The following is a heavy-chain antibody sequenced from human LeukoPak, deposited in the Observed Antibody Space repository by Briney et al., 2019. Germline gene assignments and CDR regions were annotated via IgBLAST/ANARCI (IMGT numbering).Heavy chain of an antibody. Sequence: SQTLSLTCAISGDSVSTNNAGWNWIMQSPSRGLEWLGRTYYSSNWYKDYAVSVISRITINPDTSKNQFSLQLNSVTPEDTAVYYCSRGWLQQGFDYWGQGTLVTVSS. CDR2: TYYSSNWYK. D-gene: IGHD5-24*01. CDR1: GDSVSTNNAG. V-gene: IGHV6-1*01. CDR3: SRGWLQQGFDY. J-gene: IGHJ4*02.